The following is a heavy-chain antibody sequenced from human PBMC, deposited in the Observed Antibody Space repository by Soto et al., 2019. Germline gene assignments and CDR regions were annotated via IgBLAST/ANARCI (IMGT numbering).Heavy chain of an antibody. CDR1: GASIRSSGDY. D-gene: IGHD5-18*01. J-gene: IGHJ4*02. Sequence: QLQLQESGPGLVKPSETLSLTCTVSGASIRSSGDYWAWIRQPPGKGLEGIGSVYYSGSTYYNPALQSRVTISVETSKNQLSLKVRSVSAADTAVYYCARSVDTAMAIFDYWGQGTPVTVSS. CDR3: ARSVDTAMAIFDY. V-gene: IGHV4-39*01. CDR2: VYYSGST.